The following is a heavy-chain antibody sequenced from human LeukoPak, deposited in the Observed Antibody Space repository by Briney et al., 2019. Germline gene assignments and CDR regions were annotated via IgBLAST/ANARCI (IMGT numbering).Heavy chain of an antibody. D-gene: IGHD2-15*01. V-gene: IGHV4-59*08. J-gene: IGHJ5*02. Sequence: SETLSLTCTVSGGSISSYYWSWIRQPPGKGLEWIGYIYYSGSTNYNPSLKSRVTISVDTSKNQFSLKLSSVTAADTAVCYCARRRAATNWFDPWGQGTLVTVSS. CDR2: IYYSGST. CDR1: GGSISSYY. CDR3: ARRRAATNWFDP.